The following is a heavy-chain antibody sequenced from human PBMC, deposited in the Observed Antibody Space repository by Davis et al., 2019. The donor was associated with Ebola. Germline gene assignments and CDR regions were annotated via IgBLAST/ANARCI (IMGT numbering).Heavy chain of an antibody. Sequence: MPSETLSLTCVVYGGSFSGYYWSWIRQPPGKGLEWIGEINHSGSTKYKSSLKSRVTISVETSKNQFSLRLSSVTAADTSVYYCARVSPLTYFWSQYYFDYWGQGTLVTVSS. CDR1: GGSFSGYY. D-gene: IGHD3-3*01. J-gene: IGHJ4*02. CDR3: ARVSPLTYFWSQYYFDY. V-gene: IGHV4-34*01. CDR2: INHSGST.